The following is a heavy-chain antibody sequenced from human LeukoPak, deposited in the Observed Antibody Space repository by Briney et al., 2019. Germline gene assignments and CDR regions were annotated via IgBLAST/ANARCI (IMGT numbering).Heavy chain of an antibody. Sequence: GGSLRLSCAASGFTFSSYGMHWVRQAPGKGLEWVAVIWYDGSNKYYADSVKGRCTISRDNSKNTLYLQMNSLRAEDTAVYYCAKGCSSTSCYSGDGFDYWGQGTLVTVSS. CDR2: IWYDGSNK. CDR1: GFTFSSYG. CDR3: AKGCSSTSCYSGDGFDY. J-gene: IGHJ4*02. D-gene: IGHD2-2*02. V-gene: IGHV3-33*06.